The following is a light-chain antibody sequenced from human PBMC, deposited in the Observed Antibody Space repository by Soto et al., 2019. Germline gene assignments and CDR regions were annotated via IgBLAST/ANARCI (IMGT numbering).Light chain of an antibody. CDR3: QQYNNWPPLT. V-gene: IGKV3-15*01. CDR1: QSVSSN. Sequence: EIVMTQSPATLSVSPGERATLSCRASQSVSSNLAWYHQKPGQAPRLLIYGASTRATGIPARFSGSGSGTEFTLTISSLQSEDFAVYYCQQYNNWPPLTFGGGTKWRSN. CDR2: GAS. J-gene: IGKJ4*01.